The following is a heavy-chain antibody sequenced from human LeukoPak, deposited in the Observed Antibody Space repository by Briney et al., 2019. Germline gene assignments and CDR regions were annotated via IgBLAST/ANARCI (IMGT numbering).Heavy chain of an antibody. Sequence: PGESLKISCKGSGYSFTSYWIGWVRQMPGKGLEWMGIIYPGDPDTRYSPSFQGQVTISADKSISTAYLQWSSLKASDTAMYYCARRSGRGGYSYGSPIDYWGQGTLVTVSS. CDR3: ARRSGRGGYSYGSPIDY. D-gene: IGHD5-18*01. V-gene: IGHV5-51*01. CDR1: GYSFTSYW. J-gene: IGHJ4*02. CDR2: IYPGDPDT.